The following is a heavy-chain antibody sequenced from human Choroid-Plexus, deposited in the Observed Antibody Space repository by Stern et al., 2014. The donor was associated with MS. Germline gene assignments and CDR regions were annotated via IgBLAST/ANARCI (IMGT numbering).Heavy chain of an antibody. J-gene: IGHJ5*02. D-gene: IGHD2/OR15-2a*01. V-gene: IGHV3-30*18. CDR3: AKDRQYLTYFFDH. CDR2: VSHDGSDK. CDR1: GFTFGSFA. Sequence: DQLVESGGGVVQPGRPLRLSCVASGFTFGSFAMHWVRQAPGKGLEWVGGVSHDGSDKYYADSVKGRFTISRDNSQNTLYMQMSSLRPEDTAVYYCAKDRQYLTYFFDHWGQGSLVTVSS.